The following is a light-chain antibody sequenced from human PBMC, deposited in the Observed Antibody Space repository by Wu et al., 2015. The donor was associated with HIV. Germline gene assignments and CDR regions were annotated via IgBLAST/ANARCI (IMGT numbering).Light chain of an antibody. CDR2: DAS. J-gene: IGKJ2*01. V-gene: IGKV3-20*01. Sequence: EIVLTQSPATLSFSPGETATLSCRASQSVSGTLAWYQQRPGQAPRLLIYDASTRATGISDRFSGSGSGTDFTLTVNRLEPEDFAVYFCQQYGRSPSTFGQGTKLEIK. CDR3: QQYGRSPST. CDR1: QSVSGT.